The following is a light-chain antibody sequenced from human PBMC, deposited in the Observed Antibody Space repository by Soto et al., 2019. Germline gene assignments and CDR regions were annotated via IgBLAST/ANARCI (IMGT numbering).Light chain of an antibody. CDR3: QQYNTYST. Sequence: DIQMTQSPSSLSASIGDRVTITCRASQIIDNYLNWYQQKPGKAPKVLIYAASSLQSGVPSRFSGSGSGTDFTLTISSLQPEDFATYYCQQYNTYSTFGQGTRLEIK. CDR1: QIIDNY. V-gene: IGKV1-39*01. J-gene: IGKJ5*01. CDR2: AAS.